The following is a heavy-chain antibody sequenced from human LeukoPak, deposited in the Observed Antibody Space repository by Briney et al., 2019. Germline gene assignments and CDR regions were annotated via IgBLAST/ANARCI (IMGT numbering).Heavy chain of an antibody. CDR3: AGNNWNDEVAY. V-gene: IGHV4-4*07. D-gene: IGHD1-1*01. CDR2: IYTSGST. CDR1: GGSISSYY. J-gene: IGHJ4*02. Sequence: ASETLSLTCTVAGGSISSYYWSWIRQPAEKGLEWIGRIYTSGSTNYNPSLKSRVTMSVDTSKNQFSLKLSSVTAADTAVYYCAGNNWNDEVAYWGQGTLVTVSS.